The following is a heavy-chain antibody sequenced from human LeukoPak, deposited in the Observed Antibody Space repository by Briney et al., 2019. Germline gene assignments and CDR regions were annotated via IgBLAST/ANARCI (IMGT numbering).Heavy chain of an antibody. D-gene: IGHD5-18*01. CDR1: GGSFSGYY. J-gene: IGHJ6*03. V-gene: IGHV4-34*01. CDR2: INHSGST. CDR3: ARGRIQLWLRYYYMDV. Sequence: SETLSLTCAVYGGSFSGYYWSWIRQPPGKGLEWIGEINHSGSTNYNPSLKSRVTISVDTSKSQFSLKLSSVTAADTAVYYCARGRIQLWLRYYYMDVWGKGTTVTVSS.